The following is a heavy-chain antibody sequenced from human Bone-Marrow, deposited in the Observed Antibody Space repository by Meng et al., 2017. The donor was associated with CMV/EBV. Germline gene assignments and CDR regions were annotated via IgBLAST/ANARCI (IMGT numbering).Heavy chain of an antibody. J-gene: IGHJ4*02. CDR2: IYPGDSDT. CDR3: ARIRRPRIEVGDWGY. D-gene: IGHD2-21*01. Sequence: KVSCKRSSYSFTSYWIGWVRQMPGKGLEWMGIIYPGDSDTRYSPYFQGQVTTSADKSISTAYLQWSSLKASDTAMYYCARIRRPRIEVGDWGYWGQGTLVTVSS. V-gene: IGHV5-51*01. CDR1: SYSFTSYW.